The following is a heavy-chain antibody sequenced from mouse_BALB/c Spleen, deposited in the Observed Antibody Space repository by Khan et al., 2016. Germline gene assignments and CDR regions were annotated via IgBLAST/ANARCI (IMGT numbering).Heavy chain of an antibody. CDR2: IHYSGST. V-gene: IGHV3-1*02. J-gene: IGHJ2*01. D-gene: IGHD3-1*01. CDR1: GHSITSHYS. Sequence: EVQLQESGPDLVKPSQSVSLTCTVTGHSITSHYSWHWIRHFPGNKVEWMGYIHYSGSTDYNPSLKSRTSITRDTSKNQFFLQLNSVTSEATATYLWGGSWSGYWYYFDYWGRGTTLTVSS. CDR3: GGSWSGYWYYFDY.